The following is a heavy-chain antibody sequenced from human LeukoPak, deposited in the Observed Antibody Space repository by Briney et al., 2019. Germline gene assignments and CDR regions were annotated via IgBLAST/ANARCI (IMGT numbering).Heavy chain of an antibody. CDR2: IYYSGST. CDR3: VGGGDWLPEY. V-gene: IGHV4-59*02. J-gene: IGHJ4*01. D-gene: IGHD3/OR15-3a*01. Sequence: KPSETLSLTCTVSGASVSGKFWSWIRHSPGNGLEWIGLIYYSGSTKFNPSLKSRVAMSVDTSNNQFSLSLNSVTTTDTAVYFCVGGGDWLPEYWGHGTQVIVSS. CDR1: GASVSGKF.